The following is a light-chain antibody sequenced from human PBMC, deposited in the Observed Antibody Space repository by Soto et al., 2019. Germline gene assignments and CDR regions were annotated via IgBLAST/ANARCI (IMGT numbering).Light chain of an antibody. J-gene: IGKJ1*01. CDR3: HQDHNYPRT. Sequence: DIQMTQSPSTLSASIGDRVTITCRASESIRTWLAWYQHKPGKAPKFLIYDASSLESGVPSRFSGSGSGTEFTLTISNLQPDDFATYFCHQDHNYPRTFGQGTKVEIK. CDR2: DAS. V-gene: IGKV1-5*01. CDR1: ESIRTW.